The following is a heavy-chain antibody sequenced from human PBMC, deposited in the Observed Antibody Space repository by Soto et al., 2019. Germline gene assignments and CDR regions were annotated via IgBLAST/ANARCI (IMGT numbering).Heavy chain of an antibody. CDR2: ISYDVSHK. V-gene: IGHV3-30-3*01. Sequence: QVQLVESGGGVVQPGGSLRRSCTASGFTFSTYAIHWVRQAPGKGLEWVAVISYDVSHKYYADAVEGRFTISRDNTKNTLYLQMTGMRAENTAVYYCARDLRKRGESSVRNMVVWGKGTTVTVST. D-gene: IGHD7-27*01. J-gene: IGHJ6*04. CDR1: GFTFSTYA. CDR3: ARDLRKRGESSVRNMVV.